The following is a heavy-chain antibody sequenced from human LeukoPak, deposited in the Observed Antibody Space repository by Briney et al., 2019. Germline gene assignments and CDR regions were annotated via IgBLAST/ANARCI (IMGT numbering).Heavy chain of an antibody. CDR2: ISYDGSNK. D-gene: IGHD2-15*01. V-gene: IGHV3-30-3*01. CDR3: ATDIVVVVAAPDAFDI. Sequence: PGGSLRLSCAASGFTFSSYAMHWVGQAPGKGLEWVAVISYDGSNKYYADSVKGRFTISRDNSKNTLYLQMNSLRAEDTAVYYCATDIVVVVAAPDAFDIWGQGTMVTVSS. CDR1: GFTFSSYA. J-gene: IGHJ3*02.